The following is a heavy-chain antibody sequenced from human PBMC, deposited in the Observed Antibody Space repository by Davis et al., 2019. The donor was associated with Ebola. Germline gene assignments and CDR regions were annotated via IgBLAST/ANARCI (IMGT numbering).Heavy chain of an antibody. D-gene: IGHD5-24*01. V-gene: IGHV3-23*01. Sequence: GESLKISCAASGFTFSSYAMSWVRQAPGKGLEWVSAISGSGGSTYYADSVKGRFTISRDNSKNTLYLQMNSLRAEDTAVYYCAKDLGWGFDPWGQGTLVTVSS. CDR1: GFTFSSYA. CDR3: AKDLGWGFDP. J-gene: IGHJ5*02. CDR2: ISGSGGST.